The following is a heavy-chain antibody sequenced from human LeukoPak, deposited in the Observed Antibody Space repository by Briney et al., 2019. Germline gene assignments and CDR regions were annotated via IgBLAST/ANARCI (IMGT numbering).Heavy chain of an antibody. J-gene: IGHJ4*02. Sequence: SSETLSLTCTVSGGSIGSYYWSWIRQPPGKGLEWIGYIYYSGSTNYNPSLKSRVTISVDTSKNQFSLKLSSVAAADTAVYYCARKAYSSGWRNFDYWGQGTLVTVSS. D-gene: IGHD6-19*01. V-gene: IGHV4-59*01. CDR2: IYYSGST. CDR1: GGSIGSYY. CDR3: ARKAYSSGWRNFDY.